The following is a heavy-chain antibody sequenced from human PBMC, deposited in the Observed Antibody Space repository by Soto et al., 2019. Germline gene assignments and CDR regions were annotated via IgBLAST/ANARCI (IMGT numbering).Heavy chain of an antibody. D-gene: IGHD6-25*01. V-gene: IGHV3-33*01. J-gene: IGHJ4*02. CDR3: ARDLAGYYFDY. Sequence: QVQLVESGGGVVQPGRSLRLSCAASGFTFSSYGMHWVRQAPGKGLEWVAVIWYDGSNKYYADSVKGRFTISRDNSKNTLYLQMNSLRAEDTAVYYCARDLAGYYFDYWGQGTLVTASS. CDR1: GFTFSSYG. CDR2: IWYDGSNK.